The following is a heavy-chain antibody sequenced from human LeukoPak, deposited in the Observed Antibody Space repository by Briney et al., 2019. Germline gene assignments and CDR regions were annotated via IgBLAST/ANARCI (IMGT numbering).Heavy chain of an antibody. CDR1: GDSISSSSSY. CDR2: IYYSGNT. CDR3: ARFYGRFGVSYFDY. J-gene: IGHJ4*02. V-gene: IGHV4-39*07. D-gene: IGHD3-10*01. Sequence: RSSETLSLTCTVSGDSISSSSSYWGWIRQPPGKGLEWIGSIYYSGNTYYNTSLKSRVTISVDTSKNQFSLKLSSVTAADTAVYYCARFYGRFGVSYFDYWGQGTLVTVSS.